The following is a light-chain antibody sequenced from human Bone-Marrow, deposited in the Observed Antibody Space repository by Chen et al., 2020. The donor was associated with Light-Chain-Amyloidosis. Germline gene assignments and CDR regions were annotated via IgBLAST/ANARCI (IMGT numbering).Light chain of an antibody. CDR1: DLPTKY. J-gene: IGLJ2*01. Sequence: SHELTQPPSASETPGQTARITCSGDDLPTKYAYWYQQKPGQAPVLVIHRDTERPSGISERFSGSSSGTTATLTISGVQAEDEADYHCQSADSSGTYEVIFGGGTKLTVL. V-gene: IGLV3-25*03. CDR3: QSADSSGTYEVI. CDR2: RDT.